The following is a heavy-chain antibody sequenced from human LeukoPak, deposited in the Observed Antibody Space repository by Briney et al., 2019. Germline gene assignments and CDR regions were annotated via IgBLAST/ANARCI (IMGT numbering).Heavy chain of an antibody. CDR3: ARSGWHCSSTSCYDFDL. Sequence: SVKVSCKASECTFSAYTISWLRQAPGQGLDCMGRIIPILSIIHYAQNFQGRVTITADKSTTTSYMELSSLRSEDTAVYYCARSGWHCSSTSCYDFDLWGQGTLVAVSS. V-gene: IGHV1-69*02. D-gene: IGHD2-2*01. CDR2: IIPILSII. J-gene: IGHJ3*01. CDR1: ECTFSAYT.